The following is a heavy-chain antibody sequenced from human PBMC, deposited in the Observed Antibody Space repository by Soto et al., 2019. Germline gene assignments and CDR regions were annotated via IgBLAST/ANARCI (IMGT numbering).Heavy chain of an antibody. V-gene: IGHV3-21*04. J-gene: IGHJ4*02. CDR1: GFTFSSYN. D-gene: IGHD6-19*01. CDR3: VNSYAARGWYEGSDY. Sequence: PGGSLRLSCAASGFTFSSYNMNWVRQAPGKGLEWVSSISSSSSYIYYADSVKGRFTISRDNAKNSLYLQMNSLGVEDTAVYYCVNSYAARGWYEGSDYWGRGTVVTVSS. CDR2: ISSSSSYI.